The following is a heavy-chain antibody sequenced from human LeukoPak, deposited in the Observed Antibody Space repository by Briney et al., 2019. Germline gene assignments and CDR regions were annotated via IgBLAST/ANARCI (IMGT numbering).Heavy chain of an antibody. V-gene: IGHV3-33*01. CDR1: GFTFSNYV. J-gene: IGHJ4*02. Sequence: PGRSLRLSCAASGFTFSNYVMHWVRQAPGKGLEWVAVIWYDGSNKYYADSVKGRFTISRDNSKNTLDLQMNSLRAEDTAVYLCARGFNSFDYWGQGTLVTISS. D-gene: IGHD3-10*01. CDR2: IWYDGSNK. CDR3: ARGFNSFDY.